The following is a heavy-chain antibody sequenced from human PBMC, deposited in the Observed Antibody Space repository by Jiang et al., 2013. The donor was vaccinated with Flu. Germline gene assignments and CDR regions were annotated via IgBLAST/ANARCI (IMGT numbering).Heavy chain of an antibody. D-gene: IGHD1-7*01. Sequence: KPTQTLTLTCTFSGFSLSTSGMCVSWIRQPPGKALEWLARIDWDDDKYYSTSLKTRLTISKDTSKNQVVLTMTNMDPVDTATYYCARVTGTTYYYGMDVWGQGTTVTVSS. V-gene: IGHV2-70*11. CDR1: GFSLSTSGMC. CDR3: ARVTGTTYYYGMDV. CDR2: IDWDDDK. J-gene: IGHJ6*02.